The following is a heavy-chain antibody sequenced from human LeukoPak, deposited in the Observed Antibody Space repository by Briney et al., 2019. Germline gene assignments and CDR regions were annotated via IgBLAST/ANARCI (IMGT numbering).Heavy chain of an antibody. CDR3: ARDYCSSTSCYAPNFDY. D-gene: IGHD2-2*01. Sequence: GGSLRLSCAASGFTFSSYSMNWVRQAPGKGLEWVSSISSSSTYIYYADSVKGRFTISRDNAKNSLYLQMNSLRAEDTAVYYCARDYCSSTSCYAPNFDYWGQGTLVTVSS. V-gene: IGHV3-21*01. J-gene: IGHJ4*02. CDR2: ISSSSTYI. CDR1: GFTFSSYS.